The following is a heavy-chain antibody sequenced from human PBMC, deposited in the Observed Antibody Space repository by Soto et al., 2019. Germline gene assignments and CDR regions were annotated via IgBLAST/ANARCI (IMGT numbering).Heavy chain of an antibody. J-gene: IGHJ3*02. V-gene: IGHV3-23*01. CDR3: ANPNVAGTTPFEAFDI. CDR1: GFTFSSYA. Sequence: GGSLRLSCAASGFTFSSYAMSWVRQAPGKGLEWVSAISGSGGSTYYADSVKGRFTISRDNSKNTLYLQMNSLRAEDTAVYYGANPNVAGTTPFEAFDIWGQGTMVTVSS. D-gene: IGHD2-15*01. CDR2: ISGSGGST.